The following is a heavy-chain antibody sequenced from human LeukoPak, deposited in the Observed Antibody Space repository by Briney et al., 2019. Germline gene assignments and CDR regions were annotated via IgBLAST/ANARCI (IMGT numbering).Heavy chain of an antibody. CDR3: ARDPPPTTVVTGSL. D-gene: IGHD4-23*01. Sequence: GGSLRLSCAASGFRFSDFTMTWVRQAPGRGLEWVSYISSSGSTIYYADSVKGRFTISRDNAKNSLYLQMNSLRAEDTAVYYCARDPPPTTVVTGSLWGQGTMVTVSS. CDR1: GFRFSDFT. CDR2: ISSSGSTI. V-gene: IGHV3-11*01. J-gene: IGHJ3*01.